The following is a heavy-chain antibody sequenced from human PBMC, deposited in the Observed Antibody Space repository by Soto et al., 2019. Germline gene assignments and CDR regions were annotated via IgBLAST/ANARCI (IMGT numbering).Heavy chain of an antibody. Sequence: EVQLVESGGGLVKPGGSLRLSCAVSGFTFDKVWMNWVRQAPGKGLEWVGRIKSKTDGGTTDYAAPVKGRFTISRDDSKNMLYLQMNSLKTEDTGMDVCTTGRDDLLYWGQGTLVTVSS. V-gene: IGHV3-15*07. CDR2: IKSKTDGGTT. CDR1: GFTFDKVW. D-gene: IGHD1-26*01. J-gene: IGHJ4*02. CDR3: TTGRDDLLY.